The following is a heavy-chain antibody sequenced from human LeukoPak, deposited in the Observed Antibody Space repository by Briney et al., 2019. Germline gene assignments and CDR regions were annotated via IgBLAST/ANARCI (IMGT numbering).Heavy chain of an antibody. CDR2: IDDSGRT. J-gene: IGHJ4*02. CDR1: GGSISSYY. CDR3: ARHGGAYSFDY. V-gene: IGHV4-59*08. D-gene: IGHD2-21*01. Sequence: SETLSLTCTVFGGSISSYYWSWIRQPPGKGLEWIGFIDDSGRTNYNPSLKSRVTISVATSKNQFSLKLISESAADTAVYYCARHGGAYSFDYWGQGTLVTVSS.